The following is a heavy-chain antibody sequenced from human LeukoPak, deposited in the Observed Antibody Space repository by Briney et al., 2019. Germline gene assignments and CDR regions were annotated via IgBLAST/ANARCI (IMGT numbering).Heavy chain of an antibody. J-gene: IGHJ3*02. D-gene: IGHD1-26*01. CDR1: GFTFSTYS. V-gene: IGHV3-7*01. CDR3: ARDAESCAFDI. CDR2: IKQDGSEK. Sequence: PGGSLRLSCAASGFTFSTYSMNWVRQAPGKGLEWVANIKQDGSEKYYVDSVKGRFTISRDNAKNSLYLQMNSLRAEDTAVYYCARDAESCAFDIWGQGTMVTVSS.